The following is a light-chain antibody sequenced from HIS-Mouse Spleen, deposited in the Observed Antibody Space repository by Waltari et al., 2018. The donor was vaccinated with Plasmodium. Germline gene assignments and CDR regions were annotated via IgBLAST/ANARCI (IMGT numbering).Light chain of an antibody. J-gene: IGLJ3*02. V-gene: IGLV3-25*03. CDR3: QSADSSGTPNWV. CDR2: KDS. CDR1: ALPKQY. Sequence: SYELTQQPSVSVSPGQTARITCPGDALPKQYACWYQQKPGQAPVLVIYKDSERPSGIPERFSGSSSGTTVTLTISGVQAEDEADYYCQSADSSGTPNWVFGGGTKLTVL.